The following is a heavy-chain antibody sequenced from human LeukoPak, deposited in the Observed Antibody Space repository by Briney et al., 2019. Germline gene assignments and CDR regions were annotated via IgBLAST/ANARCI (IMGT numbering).Heavy chain of an antibody. Sequence: SETLSLTCAVYGGSFSGYYWSWTRQPPGKGLEWIGEINHSGSTNYNPSLKSRVTISVDTSKNQFSLKLSSVTAADTAVYYCARRRCSSTSCYAYRVVVNWFDPWGQGTLVTVSS. CDR1: GGSFSGYY. V-gene: IGHV4-34*01. CDR2: INHSGST. J-gene: IGHJ5*02. CDR3: ARRRCSSTSCYAYRVVVNWFDP. D-gene: IGHD2-2*01.